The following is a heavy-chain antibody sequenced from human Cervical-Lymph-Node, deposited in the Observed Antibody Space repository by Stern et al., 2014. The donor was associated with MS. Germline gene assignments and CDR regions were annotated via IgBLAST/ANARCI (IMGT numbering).Heavy chain of an antibody. CDR2: IIPMFDLT. V-gene: IGHV1-69*17. CDR1: GGTFSSYT. Sequence: VQLVESGAEVTKPGSSVKVSCKASGGTFSSYTVNWVRQAPGQGLQRMGAIIPMFDLTTYAQNFQGRILMTADKSTGTVYMDLSSLRSDDTAVYYCARVRASAGVYYAMDVWGQGTTVLVSS. CDR3: ARVRASAGVYYAMDV. J-gene: IGHJ6*02. D-gene: IGHD3-10*01.